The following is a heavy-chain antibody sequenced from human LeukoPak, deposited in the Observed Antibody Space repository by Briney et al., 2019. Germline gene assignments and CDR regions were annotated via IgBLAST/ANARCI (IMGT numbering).Heavy chain of an antibody. CDR3: AKDFGGYYPNDAFDI. V-gene: IGHV3-23*01. CDR1: GFTFSDYY. D-gene: IGHD3-22*01. J-gene: IGHJ3*02. CDR2: ISGSGGST. Sequence: GGSLRLSCAASGFTFSDYYMSWIRQAPGKGLEWVSAISGSGGSTYYADSVKGRFTISRDNSKNTLYLQMNSLRAEDAAVYYCAKDFGGYYPNDAFDIWGQGTMVTVSS.